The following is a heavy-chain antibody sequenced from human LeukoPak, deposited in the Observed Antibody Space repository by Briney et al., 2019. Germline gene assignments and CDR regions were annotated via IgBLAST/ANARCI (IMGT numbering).Heavy chain of an antibody. CDR3: ARAFKYSMSGYYFDY. V-gene: IGHV3-7*03. CDR2: IRQDGSEI. CDR1: TFTFSIYW. Sequence: PGGSLRLSCAASTFTFSIYWMSWVRQAPGKGLEWVANIRQDGSEIYYVDSVKGRFTISRDNAKKSLYLQMNSLRAEDTALYYCARAFKYSMSGYYFDYWGQGTLVTVSS. D-gene: IGHD2-21*01. J-gene: IGHJ4*02.